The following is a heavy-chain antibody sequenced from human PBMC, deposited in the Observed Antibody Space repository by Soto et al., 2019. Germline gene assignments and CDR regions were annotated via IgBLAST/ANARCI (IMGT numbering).Heavy chain of an antibody. D-gene: IGHD1-1*01. J-gene: IGHJ6*02. CDR2: INHSGST. CDR1: GGSLSGYY. CDR3: ARTRNLDV. V-gene: IGHV4-34*01. Sequence: QVQLQQWGAGLLKPSETLSLTCAVYGGSLSGYYGNWIRQSPGKGLEWIGEINHSGSTNYNPSLKSRVTISIDTCKNQLSLKLSSVTAADTAVYYCARTRNLDVWGQWTTVIVSS.